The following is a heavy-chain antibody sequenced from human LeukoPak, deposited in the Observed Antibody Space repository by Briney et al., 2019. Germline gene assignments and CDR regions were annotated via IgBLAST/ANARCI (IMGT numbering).Heavy chain of an antibody. Sequence: TSETLSLTCTVSGGSISSYYWTWVRQPPGKGLECIGYIYNTGSTNYNPSLKSRVTISIDTSKNQFSLRLSSVTAADTAVYYCARGLSTVGFNYWGQGILVTVSS. CDR2: IYNTGST. J-gene: IGHJ4*02. CDR1: GGSISSYY. D-gene: IGHD4-23*01. CDR3: ARGLSTVGFNY. V-gene: IGHV4-59*01.